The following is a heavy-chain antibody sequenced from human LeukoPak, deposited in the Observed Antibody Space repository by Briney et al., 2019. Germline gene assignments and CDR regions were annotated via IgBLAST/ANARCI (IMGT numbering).Heavy chain of an antibody. CDR3: ASPAAWRTTVTHNWFDP. V-gene: IGHV3-21*01. D-gene: IGHD4-17*01. Sequence: GGSLRLSCAASGFTFSSYSMTWVRQAPGKGLEWVSSISCSSSYIYYADSVKGRFTISRDNAKNSLYLQMNSLRAEDTAVYYCASPAAWRTTVTHNWFDPWGQGTLVTVSS. J-gene: IGHJ5*02. CDR1: GFTFSSYS. CDR2: ISCSSSYI.